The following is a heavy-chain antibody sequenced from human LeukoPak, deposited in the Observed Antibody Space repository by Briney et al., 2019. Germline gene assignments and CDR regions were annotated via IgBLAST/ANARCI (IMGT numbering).Heavy chain of an antibody. D-gene: IGHD6-6*01. CDR3: ARLYSGTRPPDY. J-gene: IGHJ4*02. CDR1: GDSISSTTYY. Sequence: SETLSLTCTVSGDSISSTTYYWGFIRQPPGKGLEWIGSINYRGNTYYNPSLKSRVTISVDTSNNQFSLKLSSVTAADTAVYYCARLYSGTRPPDYWGQGTLVTVSS. CDR2: INYRGNT. V-gene: IGHV4-39*01.